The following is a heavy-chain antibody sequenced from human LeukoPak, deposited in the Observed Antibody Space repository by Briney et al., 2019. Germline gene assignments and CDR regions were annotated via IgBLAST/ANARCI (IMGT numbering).Heavy chain of an antibody. CDR1: GFTVSSNY. J-gene: IGHJ4*02. Sequence: GGSLRLSCAASGFTVSSNYMSWVRQAPGKGLEWVSVIYSGGSTYYADSVKGRFTISRDNSKNTLYLQMNSLRAEDTAVYYCARGDWSRIVVVTAITGGLFHWGQGPLVTVSS. V-gene: IGHV3-53*01. D-gene: IGHD2-21*02. CDR2: IYSGGST. CDR3: ARGDWSRIVVVTAITGGLFH.